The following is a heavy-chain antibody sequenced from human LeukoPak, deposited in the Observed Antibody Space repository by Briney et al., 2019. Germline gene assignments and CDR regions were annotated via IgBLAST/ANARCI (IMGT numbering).Heavy chain of an antibody. CDR1: GYTFTTHW. V-gene: IGHV5-51*01. CDR3: ARQGGSYSNPFDY. J-gene: IGHJ4*02. CDR2: IYPGDSDS. D-gene: IGHD1-26*01. Sequence: GESLKISCKACGYTFTTHWFGWVRQMRGKGLEWMGIIYPGDSDSRYSPSFQGQVTISADKSISTAYLQWSSLKASDTAMYYCARQGGSYSNPFDYWGQGTLVTVSS.